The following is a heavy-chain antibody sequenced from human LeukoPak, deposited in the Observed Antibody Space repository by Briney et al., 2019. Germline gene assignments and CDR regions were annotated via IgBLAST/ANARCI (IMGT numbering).Heavy chain of an antibody. V-gene: IGHV1-8*01. CDR2: MNPNSGNT. CDR3: ARGTRNFGS. Sequence: GASVKVSCKASGYTFASYDINWVRQATGQGPEWMGWMNPNSGNTGYAQKFQGRVTMTRNTSISTAYVELTSLRSEDTAVYYCARGTRNFGSWGQGTLVTVSS. J-gene: IGHJ4*02. CDR1: GYTFASYD. D-gene: IGHD2-2*01.